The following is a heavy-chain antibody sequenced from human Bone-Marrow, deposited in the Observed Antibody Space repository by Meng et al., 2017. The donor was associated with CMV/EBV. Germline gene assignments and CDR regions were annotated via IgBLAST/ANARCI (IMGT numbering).Heavy chain of an antibody. CDR2: IRYDGSNK. CDR3: ARDLVRGSYSGGFDP. J-gene: IGHJ5*02. CDR1: GFTFSSYG. Sequence: GGSLRLSCAASGFTFSSYGMHWVRQAPGKGLEWVAFIRYDGSNKYYADSVKGRFTISRDNSKNTLYLQMNSLRAEDTAVYYCARDLVRGSYSGGFDPWGQGTLVTVSS. V-gene: IGHV3-30*02. D-gene: IGHD1-26*01.